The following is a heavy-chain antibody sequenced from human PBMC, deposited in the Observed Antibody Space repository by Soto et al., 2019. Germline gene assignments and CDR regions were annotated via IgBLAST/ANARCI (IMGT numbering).Heavy chain of an antibody. Sequence: SETLSLTCAVYGGSFSGYYWSWIRQPPGKGLEWIGEINHSGSTNYNPSLKSRVTISVDTSKNQFSLKLSSVTAADTAVYYCARGSDYYGSGSPNWFDPWGPGTLVNVSS. CDR1: GGSFSGYY. J-gene: IGHJ5*02. V-gene: IGHV4-34*01. CDR2: INHSGST. CDR3: ARGSDYYGSGSPNWFDP. D-gene: IGHD3-10*01.